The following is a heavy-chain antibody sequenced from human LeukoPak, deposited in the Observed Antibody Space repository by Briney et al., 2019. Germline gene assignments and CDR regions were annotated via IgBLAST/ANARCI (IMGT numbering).Heavy chain of an antibody. CDR3: ARGPARGSWPGAADY. Sequence: GSLRLSCAASGFTFSSYAMLWVRQAPGQGLQWVAVISYDGSNKYYADSVKGRFTISRDNFKNTLYLQMSSLSTEDTALFYCARGPARGSWPGAADYWGQGTLVTVSS. J-gene: IGHJ4*02. V-gene: IGHV3-30-3*01. D-gene: IGHD7-27*01. CDR2: ISYDGSNK. CDR1: GFTFSSYA.